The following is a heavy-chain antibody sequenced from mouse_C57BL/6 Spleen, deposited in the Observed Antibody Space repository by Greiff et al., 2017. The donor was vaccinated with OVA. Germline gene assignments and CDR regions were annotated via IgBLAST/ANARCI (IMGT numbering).Heavy chain of an antibody. CDR2: INPGSSGT. V-gene: IGHV1-54*01. Sequence: QVQLQQSGAELVRPGTSVKVSCKASGYAFTNYLIEWVKQRPGQGLEWIGVINPGSSGTNYNEKFKGKATLTADKSSSTAYMQLSSLTSEDSAVYFCARGDATTGFAYWGQGTLVTVSA. D-gene: IGHD1-1*01. J-gene: IGHJ3*01. CDR3: ARGDATTGFAY. CDR1: GYAFTNYL.